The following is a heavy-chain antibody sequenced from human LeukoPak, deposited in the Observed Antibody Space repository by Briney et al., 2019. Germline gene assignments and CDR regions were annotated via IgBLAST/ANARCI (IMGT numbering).Heavy chain of an antibody. CDR2: ISGSGGST. CDR3: AKAGRVDTAMVTNY. D-gene: IGHD5-18*01. V-gene: IGHV3-23*01. CDR1: GFTFSSYA. Sequence: GGSLRLSCAASGFTFSSYAMSWVRQAPGKGLEWVSAISGSGGSTYYADSVKGRFTISRDNSKNTLYLQMNSLRAEDTAVYYRAKAGRVDTAMVTNYWGQGTLVTVSS. J-gene: IGHJ4*02.